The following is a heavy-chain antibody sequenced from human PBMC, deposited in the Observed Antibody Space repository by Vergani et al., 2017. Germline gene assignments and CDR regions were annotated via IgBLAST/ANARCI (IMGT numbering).Heavy chain of an antibody. CDR3: VRTEYCTGIACNTRFDS. CDR2: IDEYGNRA. J-gene: IGHJ5*01. CDR1: GFSFNTYW. V-gene: IGHV3-74*03. D-gene: IGHD2-8*02. Sequence: EVQLVESGGGSVQSGGSLRLSCVASGFSFNTYWMHWVRQVPGKGLMWVARIDEYGNRATYGDFETGRFPISRDNAKNTVFLQMNNLTADDAGVYYCVRTEYCTGIACNTRFDSWGQGALVTVSS.